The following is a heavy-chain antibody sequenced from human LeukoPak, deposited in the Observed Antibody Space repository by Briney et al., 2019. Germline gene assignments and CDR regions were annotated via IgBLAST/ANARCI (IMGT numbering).Heavy chain of an antibody. J-gene: IGHJ3*02. D-gene: IGHD2-2*01. CDR3: ARGEYCSSTSCYGDDAFDI. V-gene: IGHV3-72*01. CDR2: TRNKANSYTT. CDR1: GFTFSDHY. Sequence: GGSLRLSCAASGFTFSDHYMDWVRQAPGKGLEWVGRTRNKANSYTTEYAASVKGRFTISRDDSKNSLYLQMNSLKTEDTAVYYCARGEYCSSTSCYGDDAFDIWGQGTMVTVSS.